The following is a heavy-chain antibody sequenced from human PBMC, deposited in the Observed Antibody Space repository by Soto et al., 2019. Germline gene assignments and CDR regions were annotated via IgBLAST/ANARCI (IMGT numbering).Heavy chain of an antibody. CDR2: IYSGGRT. CDR1: VFTLSSSD. V-gene: IGHV3-53*01. CDR3: GTSSRKDYHFAMDV. Sequence: SLRLSCAASVFTLSSSDMSMVRQVPGEGLEWGSVIYSGGRTHDADYMKGRFSVSRETSKNTVDLEMNSLRVDDTAVYYCGTSSRKDYHFAMDVWGQGTAVTVSS. D-gene: IGHD6-6*01. J-gene: IGHJ6*02.